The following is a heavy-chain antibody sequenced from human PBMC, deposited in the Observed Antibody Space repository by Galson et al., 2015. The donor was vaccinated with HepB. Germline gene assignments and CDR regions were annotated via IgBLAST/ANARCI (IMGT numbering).Heavy chain of an antibody. CDR3: ARLGVEALGYFDY. CDR1: GYTFTTYW. D-gene: IGHD2-15*01. CDR2: IHPADSDT. J-gene: IGHJ4*02. Sequence: QSGAEVKKPGESLKISCKGSGYTFTTYWIGWVRQVPGKALEWMGIIHPADSDTKYSPSFQGQVIISVDKSISTAFLQWSSLKASDTAMFYCARLGVEALGYFDYWGLGTLVTVSS. V-gene: IGHV5-51*01.